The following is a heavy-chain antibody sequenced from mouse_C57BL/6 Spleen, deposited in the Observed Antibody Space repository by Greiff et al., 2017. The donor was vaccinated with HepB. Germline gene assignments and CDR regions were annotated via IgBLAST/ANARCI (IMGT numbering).Heavy chain of an antibody. CDR3: ASWIYDGYYGAY. D-gene: IGHD2-3*01. CDR1: GYTFTSYW. V-gene: IGHV1-50*01. J-gene: IGHJ3*01. CDR2: IDPSDSYT. Sequence: QVQLQQSGAELVKPGASVKLSCKASGYTFTSYWMQWVKQRPGQGLEWIGEIDPSDSYTNYNQKFKGKATLTVDTSSSTAYMQLSSLTSEDSAVYYWASWIYDGYYGAYWGQGTLVTVSA.